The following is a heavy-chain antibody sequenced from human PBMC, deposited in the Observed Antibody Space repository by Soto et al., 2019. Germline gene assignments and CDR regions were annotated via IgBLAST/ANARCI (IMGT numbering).Heavy chain of an antibody. CDR2: IYSGGST. V-gene: IGHV3-53*01. Sequence: GGSLRLSCAASGFTVSSNYMSWVRQAPGKGLEWVSVIYSGGSTYYADSVKGRFTISSNNSKNTLYLQMNSLRAEDTAVYYCARVYYGSSGSAFFDYWGRGTLVTVSS. D-gene: IGHD3-22*01. CDR1: GFTVSSNY. CDR3: ARVYYGSSGSAFFDY. J-gene: IGHJ4*02.